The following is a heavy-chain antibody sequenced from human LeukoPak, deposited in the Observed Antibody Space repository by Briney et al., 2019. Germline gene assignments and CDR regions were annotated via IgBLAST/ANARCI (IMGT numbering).Heavy chain of an antibody. CDR3: ARSDGRQNYDSYYYYMDV. V-gene: IGHV3-21*01. Sequence: GGSLRLSCAASGFIFSSYSMNWVRQSRGKGLEWVSSITSSSTFIYYADSVKGRFTVSRDNAKNSLYLQMNSLRVEDTAVYYCARSDGRQNYDSYYYYMDVWGKGTTVTVSS. CDR2: ITSSSTFI. J-gene: IGHJ6*03. CDR1: GFIFSSYS. D-gene: IGHD1-7*01.